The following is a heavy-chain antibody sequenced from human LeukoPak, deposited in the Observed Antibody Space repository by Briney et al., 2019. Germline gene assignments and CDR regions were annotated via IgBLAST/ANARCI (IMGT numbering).Heavy chain of an antibody. Sequence: ASVKVSCKASGYTFTGYYMHWVRQAPGQGLEWMGWINPNSGGTNYAQKFQGRVTMTRDTSISTAYMELSRLRSDDTAVYYCPILGYCSNTSCYGGQAFDIWGQGTMVTVSS. J-gene: IGHJ3*02. V-gene: IGHV1-2*02. CDR3: PILGYCSNTSCYGGQAFDI. D-gene: IGHD2-2*01. CDR1: GYTFTGYY. CDR2: INPNSGGT.